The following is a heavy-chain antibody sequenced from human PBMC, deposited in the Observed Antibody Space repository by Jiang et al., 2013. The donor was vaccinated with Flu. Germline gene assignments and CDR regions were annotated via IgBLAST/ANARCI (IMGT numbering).Heavy chain of an antibody. CDR2: ISGSGGST. V-gene: IGHV3-23*04. J-gene: IGHJ6*02. CDR1: GFTFSSYA. D-gene: IGHD1-14*01. CDR3: AKDSNRRTWGYYYYGMDV. Sequence: VQLVESGGGLVQPGGSLRLSCAASGFTFSSYAMSWVRQAPGKGLEWVSAISGSGGSTYYADSVKGRFTISRDNSKNTLYLQMNSLRAEDTAVYYCAKDSNRRTWGYYYYGMDVWGQGTTVTVSS.